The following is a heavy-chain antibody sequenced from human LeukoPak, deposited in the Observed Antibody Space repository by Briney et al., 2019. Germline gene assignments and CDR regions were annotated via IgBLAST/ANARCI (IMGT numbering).Heavy chain of an antibody. CDR1: GFTFNNYC. CDR3: AREGAAMVPFDY. Sequence: GGSLRLSCAVSGFTFNNYCMSWVRQAPGKGLEWVANINQDGSEKYYVDSLKGRFTISRDNAKNSLYLQMNSLRAEDTAVFYCAREGAAMVPFDYWGQGTLVAVSS. CDR2: INQDGSEK. D-gene: IGHD5-18*01. J-gene: IGHJ4*02. V-gene: IGHV3-7*01.